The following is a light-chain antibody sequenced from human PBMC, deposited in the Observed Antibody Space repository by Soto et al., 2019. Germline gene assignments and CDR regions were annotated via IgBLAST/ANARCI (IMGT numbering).Light chain of an antibody. CDR3: QSYDSSLSGYV. CDR1: SSNIGAGYD. V-gene: IGLV1-40*01. J-gene: IGLJ1*01. Sequence: QSALTQPPSVSGAPGQRVTISRTGSSSNIGAGYDVHWYQQLPGTAPKLLIYANSNRPSGVPGRFSGSKSGTSASLAITGLQAEDEADYYCQSYDSSLSGYVFGTGTKVTVL. CDR2: ANS.